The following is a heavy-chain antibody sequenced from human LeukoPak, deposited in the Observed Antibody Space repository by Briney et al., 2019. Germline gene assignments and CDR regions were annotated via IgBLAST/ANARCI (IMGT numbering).Heavy chain of an antibody. CDR2: IYPGDSDT. Sequence: GESLKISCKGSRYSFTSYWIGWVRQMPGKGLKWMGIIYPGDSDTRYSPSFQGQVTISADKSISTAYLQWSSLKASDTAMYYCARGSSSWYTVKNWFDPWGQGTLVTVSS. CDR1: RYSFTSYW. CDR3: ARGSSSWYTVKNWFDP. V-gene: IGHV5-51*01. D-gene: IGHD6-13*01. J-gene: IGHJ5*02.